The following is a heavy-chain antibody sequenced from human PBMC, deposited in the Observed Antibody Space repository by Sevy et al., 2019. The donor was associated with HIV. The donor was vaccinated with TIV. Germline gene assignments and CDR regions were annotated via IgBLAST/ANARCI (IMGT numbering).Heavy chain of an antibody. J-gene: IGHJ3*02. CDR2: IKSKTDGGTT. CDR1: GFTFSNAW. CDR3: TTYYYDSSGYVVGAFDI. V-gene: IGHV3-15*01. D-gene: IGHD3-22*01. Sequence: GGSLRLSCAASGFTFSNAWMSWVRQAPGKGLEWVGRIKSKTDGGTTDYAAPVKGRLTISRDDSKNTLYLQMNSLKTEDTAVYYCTTYYYDSSGYVVGAFDIWGQGTMVTVSS.